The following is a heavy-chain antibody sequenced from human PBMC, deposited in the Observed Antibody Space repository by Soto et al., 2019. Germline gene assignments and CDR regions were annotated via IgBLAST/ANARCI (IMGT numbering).Heavy chain of an antibody. D-gene: IGHD2-15*01. CDR1: GGTFSSYA. CDR3: ARVYCSGGSCYSGPTGPHYYYGMDV. J-gene: IGHJ6*02. Sequence: SVKVSCKASGGTFSSYAISWVRQAPGQGLEWMGGIIPIFGTANYAQKFQGRVTITADESTSTAYMELSSLRSEDTAVYYCARVYCSGGSCYSGPTGPHYYYGMDVWGQGTTVTVSS. CDR2: IIPIFGTA. V-gene: IGHV1-69*13.